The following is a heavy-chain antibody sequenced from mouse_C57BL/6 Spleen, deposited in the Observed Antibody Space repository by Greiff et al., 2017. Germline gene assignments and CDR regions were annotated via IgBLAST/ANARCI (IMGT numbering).Heavy chain of an antibody. D-gene: IGHD1-1*01. CDR2: INPSSGYN. V-gene: IGHV1-7*01. CDR1: GYTFTSYW. J-gene: IGHJ2*01. CDR3: APITTVVATNY. Sequence: VQLQQSGAELAKPGASVKLSCKASGYTFTSYWMHWVKQRPGQGLEWIGYINPSSGYNKYNQKFKDKATWTADKSSSTAYMQLSSLTYEDSAVYYCAPITTVVATNYWGQGTTLTVSS.